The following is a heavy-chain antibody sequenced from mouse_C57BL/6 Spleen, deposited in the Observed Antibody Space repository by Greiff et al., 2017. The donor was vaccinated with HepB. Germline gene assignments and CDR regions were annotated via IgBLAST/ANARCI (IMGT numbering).Heavy chain of an antibody. CDR2: ISDGGSYT. D-gene: IGHD4-1*01. CDR1: GFTFSSYA. J-gene: IGHJ2*01. V-gene: IGHV5-4*03. CDR3: ARSGLGLDYFDY. Sequence: EVMLVESGGGLVKPGGSLKLSCAASGFTFSSYAMSWVRQTPEKRLEWVATISDGGSYTYYPDNVKGRFTISRDNAKNNLYLQMSHLKSEDTAMYYCARSGLGLDYFDYWGQGTTLTVSS.